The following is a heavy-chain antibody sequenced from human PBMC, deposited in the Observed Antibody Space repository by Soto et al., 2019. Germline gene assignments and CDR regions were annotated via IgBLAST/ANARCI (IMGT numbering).Heavy chain of an antibody. V-gene: IGHV3-15*07. D-gene: IGHD6-13*01. Sequence: GGSLRLSCAASGFTFSNAWMNWVRQAPGKGLEWVGRIKSKTDGGTTDYAAPVKGRFTISRDDSKNTLYLQMNSLKTEDTAVYYCTTADRIAAAGYYYYYGMDVWGQGTTVTVSS. CDR1: GFTFSNAW. CDR3: TTADRIAAAGYYYYYGMDV. J-gene: IGHJ6*02. CDR2: IKSKTDGGTT.